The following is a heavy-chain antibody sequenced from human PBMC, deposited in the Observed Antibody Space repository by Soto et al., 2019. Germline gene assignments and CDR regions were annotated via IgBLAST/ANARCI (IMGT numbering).Heavy chain of an antibody. Sequence: SQTLSLTCVISGDSVSSNSAAWNWIRQSPSRGLEWLGRTYYRSKWYNDYAVSVKSRITINPDTSKNQFSLQLNSVTPEDTAVYYCARVGTGTREVYYGMDVWGQGTTVTVSS. CDR3: ARVGTGTREVYYGMDV. J-gene: IGHJ6*02. CDR1: GDSVSSNSAA. D-gene: IGHD1-7*01. V-gene: IGHV6-1*01. CDR2: TYYRSKWYN.